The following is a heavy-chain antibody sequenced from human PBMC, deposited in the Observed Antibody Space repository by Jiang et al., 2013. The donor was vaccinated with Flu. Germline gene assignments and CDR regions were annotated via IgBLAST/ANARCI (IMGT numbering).Heavy chain of an antibody. CDR3: ARDLAAAGSFDY. J-gene: IGHJ4*02. CDR2: IYYSGST. D-gene: IGHD6-13*01. Sequence: TVSGGSISSSSYYWGWIRQPPGKGLEWIGSIYYSGSTYYNPSLKSRVTISVDTSKNQFSLKLSSVTAADTAVYYCARDLAAAGSFDYWGQGTLVTVSS. V-gene: IGHV4-39*07. CDR1: GGSISSSSYY.